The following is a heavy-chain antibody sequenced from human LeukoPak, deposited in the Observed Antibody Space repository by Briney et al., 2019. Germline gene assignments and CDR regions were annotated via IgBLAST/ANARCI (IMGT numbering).Heavy chain of an antibody. CDR3: ARDTYYYDSSGPDY. CDR2: ISSSSSTI. CDR1: EFTFSNYA. J-gene: IGHJ4*02. V-gene: IGHV3-48*01. D-gene: IGHD3-22*01. Sequence: GGSLRLSCAASEFTFSNYAMSWVRQAPGKGLEWVSYISSSSSTIYYADSVKGRFTISRDNAKNSLYLQMNSLRAEDTAVYYCARDTYYYDSSGPDYWGQGTLVTVSS.